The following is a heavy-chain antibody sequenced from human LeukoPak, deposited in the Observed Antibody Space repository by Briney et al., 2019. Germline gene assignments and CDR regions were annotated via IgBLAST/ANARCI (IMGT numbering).Heavy chain of an antibody. J-gene: IGHJ4*02. D-gene: IGHD6-19*01. Sequence: ASVKVSCKASGYTFTGYYMHWVRQAPGQGLEWMGWINPNSGGTNYAQKFQGRVTMTRDTSISTAYMELSRLRSDDTAVYYCAREGIAVAGNHFDYWGQGTLVTVSS. CDR1: GYTFTGYY. V-gene: IGHV1-2*02. CDR3: AREGIAVAGNHFDY. CDR2: INPNSGGT.